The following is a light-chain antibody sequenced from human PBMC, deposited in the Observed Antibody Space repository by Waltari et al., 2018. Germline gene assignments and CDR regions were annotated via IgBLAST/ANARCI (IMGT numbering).Light chain of an antibody. J-gene: IGKJ1*01. V-gene: IGKV1-33*01. Sequence: IQLTQSPSSLSASVGDRVTITCRASQGISNYLAWYQQKPGKAPKLLIYDASTLETGVPSRFSGSGSGTDFVFTISRLQPEDIATYYCQHYDGVPPWTFGQGTRVDFK. CDR3: QHYDGVPPWT. CDR2: DAS. CDR1: QGISNY.